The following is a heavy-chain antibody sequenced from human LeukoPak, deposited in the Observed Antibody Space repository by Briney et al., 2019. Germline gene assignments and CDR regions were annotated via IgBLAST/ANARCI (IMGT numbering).Heavy chain of an antibody. CDR2: ISSSSSTI. V-gene: IGHV3-48*01. J-gene: IGHJ6*02. D-gene: IGHD2-15*01. CDR3: AKGGAATRYGMDV. CDR1: GFTFSSYS. Sequence: PGGSLRLSCAASGFTFSSYSMNWVRQAPGKGLEWVSYISSSSSTIYYADSVKGRFTISRDNAKNSLYLQMNSLRVEDTAVYYCAKGGAATRYGMDVWGQGTTVTVSS.